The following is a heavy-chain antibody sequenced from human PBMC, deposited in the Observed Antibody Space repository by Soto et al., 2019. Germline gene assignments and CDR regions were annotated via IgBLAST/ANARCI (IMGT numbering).Heavy chain of an antibody. J-gene: IGHJ4*02. CDR3: VKAWTYYYDTSGPHFDY. V-gene: IGHV3-23*01. CDR1: GFTFSSYA. Sequence: HPGGSLRLSCAASGFTFSSYAMSWVRQAPGKGLEWVSGTTGSGGSAYYADSVKGRFTISRDNSENTLYLQMNSLRAEDTAVYYCVKAWTYYYDTSGPHFDYWGQGTLVTVSS. CDR2: TTGSGGSA. D-gene: IGHD3-22*01.